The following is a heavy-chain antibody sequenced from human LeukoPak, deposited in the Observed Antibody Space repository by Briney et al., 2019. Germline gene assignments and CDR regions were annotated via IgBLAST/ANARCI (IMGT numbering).Heavy chain of an antibody. V-gene: IGHV3-21*01. CDR3: ARDQRDSGCLDY. Sequence: GGSLRLSWAASGFTFSSYSMNWVRQAPGKGLEWVSSISSSRSYIYYADSMKGRFTISRDNAKNSLYLQMNSLRAEDTAVYYCARDQRDSGCLDYWGQGTLVTVSS. CDR2: ISSSRSYI. CDR1: GFTFSSYS. D-gene: IGHD6-19*01. J-gene: IGHJ4*02.